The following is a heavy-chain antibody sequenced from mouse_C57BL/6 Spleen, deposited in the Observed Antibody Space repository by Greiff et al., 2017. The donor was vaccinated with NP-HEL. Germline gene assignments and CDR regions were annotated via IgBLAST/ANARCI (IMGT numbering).Heavy chain of an antibody. CDR2: IDPSDSYT. V-gene: IGHV1-50*01. Sequence: QVQLQQPGAELVKPGASVKLSCKASGYTFTSYWMQWVKQRPGQGLEWIGEIDPSDSYTNYNQKFKGKATLTVDTSSSTAYMQLSSLTSEDSAVYYCARWPEDYAMDYWGQGTSVTVSS. CDR3: ARWPEDYAMDY. J-gene: IGHJ4*01. CDR1: GYTFTSYW.